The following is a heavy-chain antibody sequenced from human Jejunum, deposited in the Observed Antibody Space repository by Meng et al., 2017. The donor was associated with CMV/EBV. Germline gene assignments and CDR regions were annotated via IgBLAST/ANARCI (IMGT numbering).Heavy chain of an antibody. D-gene: IGHD2-2*01. CDR3: AKESGQYQMLSYYGLDV. J-gene: IGHJ6*02. CDR1: TFDTYA. V-gene: IGHV3-23*01. Sequence: TFDTYAMTGVRQAPGKGLEWVSVISRSGGDTDYADSVKGRFTISRDNSKNTLYLQIHSLRAEDTAVYYCAKESGQYQMLSYYGLDVWGQGTTVTVSS. CDR2: ISRSGGDT.